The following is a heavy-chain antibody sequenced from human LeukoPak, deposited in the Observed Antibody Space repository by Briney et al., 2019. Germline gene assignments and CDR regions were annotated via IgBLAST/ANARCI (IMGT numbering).Heavy chain of an antibody. CDR2: INPNSGGT. D-gene: IGHD4-17*01. J-gene: IGHJ6*02. CDR1: GYTFTGYY. Sequence: ASVKVSCKASGYTFTGYYMHWVRQAPGQGLEWMGRINPNSGGTNYAQKFQGRVTITRDTSASTAYMELSSLRSEDTAVYYCARDPGDYGDYDVYYYYGMDVWGQGTTVTVSS. CDR3: ARDPGDYGDYDVYYYYGMDV. V-gene: IGHV1-2*06.